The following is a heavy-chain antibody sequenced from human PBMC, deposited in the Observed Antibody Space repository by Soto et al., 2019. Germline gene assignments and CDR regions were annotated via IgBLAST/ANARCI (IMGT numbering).Heavy chain of an antibody. V-gene: IGHV1-69*01. D-gene: IGHD1-20*01. Sequence: QVELLQSGAELKKPGTSVKVSCKASAGTFKNSIISWVRQARGRGLEWLGGIIPLSGKAVYAQRFQGRVTMTADETTSAADMEVSSLRCDDTSVYYCAREHWYQWSSFDHCYGIDVWGQGTTVTVSS. CDR3: AREHWYQWSSFDHCYGIDV. CDR1: AGTFKNSI. CDR2: IIPLSGKA. J-gene: IGHJ6*02.